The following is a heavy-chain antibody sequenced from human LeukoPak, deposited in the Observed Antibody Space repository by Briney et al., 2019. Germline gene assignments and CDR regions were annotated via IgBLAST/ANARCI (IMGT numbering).Heavy chain of an antibody. CDR3: ARRGDNEGYDY. CDR2: INPNRGGS. J-gene: IGHJ4*02. V-gene: IGHV1-2*02. Sequence: ASVKVSCKASGYTFTDYYIHWVRQAPGQGLEWMGWINPNRGGSNNAQKFQGRVTMTRDTSISTAYMELSSLRSGDTAVFYCARRGDNEGYDYWGQGTLVTVSS. CDR1: GYTFTDYY. D-gene: IGHD1-1*01.